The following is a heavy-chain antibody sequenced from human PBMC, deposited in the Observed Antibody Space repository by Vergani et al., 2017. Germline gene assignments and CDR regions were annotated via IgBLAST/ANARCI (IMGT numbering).Heavy chain of an antibody. CDR1: GYTFTSYD. J-gene: IGHJ6*02. V-gene: IGHV1-8*01. CDR3: ARGSSGYYRYYYYYYGMDV. CDR2: MNPNSGNT. Sequence: QVQLVQSGAEVKKPGASVKVSCKASGYTFTSYDINWVRQATGQGLEWMGWMNPNSGNTGYAQKFQGRVTRTRNTSISTAYMELSSLRSEDTAVYYCARGSSGYYRYYYYYYGMDVWGQGTTVTVSS. D-gene: IGHD3-22*01.